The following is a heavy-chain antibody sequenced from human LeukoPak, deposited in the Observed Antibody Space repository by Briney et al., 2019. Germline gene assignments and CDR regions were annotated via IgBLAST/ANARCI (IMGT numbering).Heavy chain of an antibody. D-gene: IGHD3-9*01. CDR3: ASGGKPVLRYFDWLIDAFDI. CDR1: GFTFSNYW. J-gene: IGHJ3*02. CDR2: IYPGDSDDSDA. Sequence: GESLKISCKGSGFTFSNYWIAWVRQMPGKGLEWMGIIYPGDSDDSDAAYSPSFQGQVTISADKSISTAYLQWSSLKASDTAMYYCASGGKPVLRYFDWLIDAFDIWGQGTMVTVSS. V-gene: IGHV5-51*01.